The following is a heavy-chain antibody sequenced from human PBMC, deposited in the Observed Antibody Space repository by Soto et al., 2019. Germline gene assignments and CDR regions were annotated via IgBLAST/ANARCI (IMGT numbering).Heavy chain of an antibody. Sequence: GASVKVSCKASGGTFSSYAISWVRQAPGQGLEWMGGIIPIFGTANYAQKFQGRVTITADESTSTAYMELSSLRSEDTAVYYCARDQRPSYSIVDTMVYYYGMDVWGQRTTVTVSS. CDR2: IIPIFGTA. CDR3: ARDQRPSYSIVDTMVYYYGMDV. D-gene: IGHD5-12*01. CDR1: GGTFSSYA. V-gene: IGHV1-69*13. J-gene: IGHJ6*02.